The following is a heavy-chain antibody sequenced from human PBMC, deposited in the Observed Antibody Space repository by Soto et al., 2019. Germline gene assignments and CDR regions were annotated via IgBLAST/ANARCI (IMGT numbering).Heavy chain of an antibody. J-gene: IGHJ3*02. D-gene: IGHD3-3*01. CDR2: IRSKAYGGTT. CDR3: TRDVTIFGVVTVDAFDI. V-gene: IGHV3-49*03. CDR1: GFTFGDYA. Sequence: GGSLRLSCTASGFTFGDYAMSWFRQAPGKGLEWVGFIRSKAYGGTTEYAASVKGRFTISRDDSKSIAYLQMNSLRTEDTAVYYCTRDVTIFGVVTVDAFDIWGQGTMVTVSS.